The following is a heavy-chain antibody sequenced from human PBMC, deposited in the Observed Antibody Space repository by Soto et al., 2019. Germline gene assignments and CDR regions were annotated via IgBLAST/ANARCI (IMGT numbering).Heavy chain of an antibody. Sequence: SETLSLTCTVSGGSISSSSYYWGWIRQPPGKGLEWIGSIYYSGSTYYNPSLKSRVTISVDTSKNQFSLKLSSVTAADTAVYYCARHSTPYGSGSYYSLGFDYWGQGTLVTVSS. J-gene: IGHJ4*02. D-gene: IGHD3-10*01. CDR2: IYYSGST. V-gene: IGHV4-39*01. CDR1: GGSISSSSYY. CDR3: ARHSTPYGSGSYYSLGFDY.